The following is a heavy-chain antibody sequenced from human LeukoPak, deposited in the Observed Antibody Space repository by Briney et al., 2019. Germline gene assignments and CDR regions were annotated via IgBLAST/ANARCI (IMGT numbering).Heavy chain of an antibody. Sequence: SETLSLTCTVSGGSISSSSYYWGWIRQPPGKGLEWIGSIYYSGSTYYNPSLKSRVTISVDTSKNQFSLKLSSVTAADTAVYYCARDSPYSSSWYLSEDYYYYMDVWGKGTTVTVSS. CDR3: ARDSPYSSSWYLSEDYYYYMDV. CDR2: IYYSGST. J-gene: IGHJ6*03. V-gene: IGHV4-39*07. D-gene: IGHD6-13*01. CDR1: GGSISSSSYY.